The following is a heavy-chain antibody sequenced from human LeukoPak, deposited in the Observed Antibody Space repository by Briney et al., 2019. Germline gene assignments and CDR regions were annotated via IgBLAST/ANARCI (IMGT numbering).Heavy chain of an antibody. D-gene: IGHD3-10*01. CDR1: GYTFTSYD. Sequence: ASVKVSCKASGYTFTSYDINWVRQATGQGLEWMGWMNPNSGNTGYAQKFQGRVTMTRNTSISTAYMELSSLRSEDTAVDYCARAYYGSGSYSHWGQGTLVTVSS. J-gene: IGHJ4*02. V-gene: IGHV1-8*01. CDR3: ARAYYGSGSYSH. CDR2: MNPNSGNT.